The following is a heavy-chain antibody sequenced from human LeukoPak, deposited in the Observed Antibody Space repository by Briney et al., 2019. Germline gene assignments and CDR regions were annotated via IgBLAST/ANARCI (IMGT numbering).Heavy chain of an antibody. CDR1: GFTFSSYS. V-gene: IGHV3-48*01. CDR3: ARVSQYYDFWSGYYYYYYMDV. CDR2: ISRSSSTI. J-gene: IGHJ6*03. D-gene: IGHD3-3*01. Sequence: GGSLRLSCAASGFTFSSYSMNWVRQAPGKGLEWVSYISRSSSTIYYADSVKGRFTISRDNAKNSLYLQMNSLRAEDTAVYYCARVSQYYDFWSGYYYYYYMDVWGKGTTVTVSS.